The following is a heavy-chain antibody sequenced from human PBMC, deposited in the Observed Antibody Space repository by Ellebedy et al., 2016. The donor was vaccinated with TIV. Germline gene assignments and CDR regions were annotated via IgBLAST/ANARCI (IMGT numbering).Heavy chain of an antibody. CDR3: ARIGYCGGGSCYDY. CDR2: ISSSSSSTI. Sequence: GGSLRLSXAASGFTFSSYSMNWVRRAPGKGLEWVSYISSSSSSTIYYADSVKGRFTISRDNAKNSLYLQMNSLRDEDTAVYYCARIGYCGGGSCYDYWGQGTLVTVSS. D-gene: IGHD2-15*01. CDR1: GFTFSSYS. J-gene: IGHJ4*02. V-gene: IGHV3-48*02.